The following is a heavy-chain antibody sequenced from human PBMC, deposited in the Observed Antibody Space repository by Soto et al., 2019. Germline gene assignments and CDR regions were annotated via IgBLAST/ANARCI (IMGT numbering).Heavy chain of an antibody. V-gene: IGHV4-39*01. CDR3: ASFLVGRYYGSGSYNGQYYFDY. Sequence: QLQLQESGPGLVKLSETLSLTCTVSGGSISSSSYYWGWIRQPPGKGLEWIGSIYYSGSTYYNPSLKSRVTISVDTSKNQFSLKLGSVTAADTAVYYCASFLVGRYYGSGSYNGQYYFDYWGQGTLVTVSS. CDR2: IYYSGST. J-gene: IGHJ4*02. D-gene: IGHD3-10*01. CDR1: GGSISSSSYY.